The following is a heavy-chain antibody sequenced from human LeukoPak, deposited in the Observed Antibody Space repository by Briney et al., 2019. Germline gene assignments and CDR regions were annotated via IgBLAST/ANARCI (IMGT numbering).Heavy chain of an antibody. V-gene: IGHV3-49*04. D-gene: IGHD2-21*01. CDR2: IRSKTYGGAA. J-gene: IGHJ4*02. CDR1: GFTFRDYA. CDR3: TRIGIGIIGRDPVDY. Sequence: PPGGSLRLSCATSGFTFRDYAMSWVRLAPGKGLQWVGFIRSKTYGGAADYGASVRGRFTIYRDDSQSIAYLLMNRLEIEDTAVYYCTRIGIGIIGRDPVDYWGRGTLVTVSS.